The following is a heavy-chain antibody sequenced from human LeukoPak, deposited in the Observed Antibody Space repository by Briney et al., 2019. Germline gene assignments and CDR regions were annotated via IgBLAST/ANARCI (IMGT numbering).Heavy chain of an antibody. V-gene: IGHV1-69*05. J-gene: IGHJ1*01. CDR3: ARGSKEINEYFQH. CDR1: GGTFSSYA. CDR2: IIPTFGTA. D-gene: IGHD2-2*01. Sequence: SVKVSCKASGGTFSSYAISLVREAPGQGLEWMGGIIPTFGTANYAQKFQGRVTITTDESTSTAYMELSSLRSEDTAVYYCARGSKEINEYFQHWGQGTLVTVSS.